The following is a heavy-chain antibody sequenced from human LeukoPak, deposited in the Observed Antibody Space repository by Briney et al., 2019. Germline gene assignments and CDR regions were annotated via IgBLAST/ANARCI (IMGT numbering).Heavy chain of an antibody. CDR2: IKEDGSEK. CDR3: ARAGGWAFDY. CDR1: GFSFSSYW. Sequence: GGSLRLSCGASGFSFSSYWMSWVRQAPGKGLEWVANIKEDGSEKYYVDSVKGRFTVSRDNAKNSLYLQMNSLRAEDTAVYYCARAGGWAFDYWGQGSLVTVSS. V-gene: IGHV3-7*03. J-gene: IGHJ4*02. D-gene: IGHD6-19*01.